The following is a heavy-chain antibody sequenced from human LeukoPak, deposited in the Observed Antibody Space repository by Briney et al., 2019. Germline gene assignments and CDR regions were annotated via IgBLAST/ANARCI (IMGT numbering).Heavy chain of an antibody. CDR1: GGTFSSYA. Sequence: SVKVSCKASGGTFSSYAISWVRQAPGQGLEWMGGIIPIFGTANYAQKFQGRVTITADKCTSTAYMELSSLRSEDTAVYYCARGAEYSSSSAVYFQHWGQGTLVTVSS. CDR2: IIPIFGTA. J-gene: IGHJ1*01. V-gene: IGHV1-69*06. D-gene: IGHD6-6*01. CDR3: ARGAEYSSSSAVYFQH.